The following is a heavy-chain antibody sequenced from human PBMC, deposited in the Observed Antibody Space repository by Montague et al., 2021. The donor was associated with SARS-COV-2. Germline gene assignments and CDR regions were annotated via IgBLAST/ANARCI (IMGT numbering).Heavy chain of an antibody. CDR3: AKASWIQLWFRTPYFDY. Sequence: ETLSLTCAVSGGSISNSQWWSSVPPAPWQGLEWVSAISGSGVXTSYAXXXNGRFTISRDNSKNTLYLQMNSLRAEDTAVYYCAKASWIQLWFRTPYFDYWGQGTRVTVS. J-gene: IGHJ4*02. CDR1: GGSISNSQW. D-gene: IGHD5-18*01. V-gene: IGHV3-23*01. CDR2: ISGSGVXT.